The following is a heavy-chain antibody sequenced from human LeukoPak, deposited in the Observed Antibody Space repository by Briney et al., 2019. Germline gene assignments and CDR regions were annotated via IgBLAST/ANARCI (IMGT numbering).Heavy chain of an antibody. Sequence: GASVKVSCKASGYTFTSYGISWVRQAPGQGLEWMGWISAYNGNTNYAQKLQGRVTMTTDTSTSTAYMELRSLRSDDTAVYYCARDLIAAAGPTPFDYWGQGTLVTVSS. CDR1: GYTFTSYG. CDR3: ARDLIAAAGPTPFDY. CDR2: ISAYNGNT. J-gene: IGHJ4*02. D-gene: IGHD6-13*01. V-gene: IGHV1-18*01.